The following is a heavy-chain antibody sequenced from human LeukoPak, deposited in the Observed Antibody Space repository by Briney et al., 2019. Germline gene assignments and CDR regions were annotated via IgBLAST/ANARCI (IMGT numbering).Heavy chain of an antibody. J-gene: IGHJ4*02. CDR3: AVSLAVAGNFDY. CDR2: FDPEDGET. CDR1: GYTFTELS. D-gene: IGHD6-19*01. V-gene: IGHV1-24*01. Sequence: ASVKVSCKVSGYTFTELSMHWVRQAPGKGLEWMGGFDPEDGETIYAQKFQGRVTMTEDTSTDTAYMELSSLRSEDTAVYYCAVSLAVAGNFDYWGQGTLVTVSS.